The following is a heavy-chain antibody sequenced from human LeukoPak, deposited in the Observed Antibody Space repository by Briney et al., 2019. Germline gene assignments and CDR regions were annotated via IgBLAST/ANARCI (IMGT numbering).Heavy chain of an antibody. V-gene: IGHV4-34*01. J-gene: IGHJ4*02. CDR2: INHSGST. Sequence: KPSETLSLTCAVYGDSFSGYYWTWIRQPPGKGLEWIGEINHSGSTNYNPSLKSRVTISVDTSKNQCSLNLTSVTAADTAAYYCATNVPGTTYFDPWGQGTLVTVSS. CDR1: GDSFSGYY. CDR3: ATNVPGTTYFDP. D-gene: IGHD1-14*01.